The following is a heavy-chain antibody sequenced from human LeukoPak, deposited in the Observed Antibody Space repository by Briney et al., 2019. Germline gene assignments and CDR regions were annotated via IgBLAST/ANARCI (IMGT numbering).Heavy chain of an antibody. CDR3: AKDREWELLSIFDY. CDR2: ISGSGGST. V-gene: IGHV3-23*01. J-gene: IGHJ4*02. D-gene: IGHD1-26*01. CDR1: GLTFSSYA. Sequence: GGSLRLSCAASGLTFSSYAMSWVRQAPGKGLEWVSAISGSGGSTYYADSVKGRFTISRDNSKNTLYLQMNSLRAEDTAVYYCAKDREWELLSIFDYWGQGTLVTVSS.